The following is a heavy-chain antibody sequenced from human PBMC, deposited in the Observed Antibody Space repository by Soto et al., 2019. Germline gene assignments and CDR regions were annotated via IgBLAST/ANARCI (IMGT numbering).Heavy chain of an antibody. CDR2: ISGSGGST. CDR3: AKFRDYGSGSPPPEYYFDY. V-gene: IGHV3-23*01. D-gene: IGHD3-10*01. J-gene: IGHJ4*02. Sequence: GGSLRLSCAASGFTFSSYAMSWVRQAPGKGLEWVSAISGSGGSTYYADSVKGRFTISRDNSKNTLYLQMNSLRAEDTAVYYCAKFRDYGSGSPPPEYYFDYWGQGTLVTVSS. CDR1: GFTFSSYA.